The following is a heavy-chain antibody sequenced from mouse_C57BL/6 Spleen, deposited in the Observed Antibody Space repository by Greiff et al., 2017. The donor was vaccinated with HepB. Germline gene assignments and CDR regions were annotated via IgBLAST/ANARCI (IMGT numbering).Heavy chain of an antibody. V-gene: IGHV2-6*01. D-gene: IGHD2-5*01. Sequence: VQGVESGPGLVAPSQSLSITCTVSGFSLTSYGVDWVRQSPGKGLEWLGVIWGVGSTNYNSALKSRLSISKDNSKSQVFLKMNSLQTDDTAMYYCATHYYSNPFAYWGQGTLVTVSA. CDR1: GFSLTSYG. J-gene: IGHJ3*01. CDR3: ATHYYSNPFAY. CDR2: IWGVGST.